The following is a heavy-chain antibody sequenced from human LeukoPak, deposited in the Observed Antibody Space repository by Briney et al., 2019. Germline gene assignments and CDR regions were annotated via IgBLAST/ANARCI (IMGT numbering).Heavy chain of an antibody. V-gene: IGHV1-2*06. D-gene: IGHD3-22*01. CDR3: ASSYYYDSSGYYWETAYYFDY. CDR1: GYTFTGYY. Sequence: ASVKVSCKASGYTFTGYYMHWVRQAPGQGLEWMGRINPNSGGTNYAQKFQGRVTMTRDTSISTAYMELSRLRSDDTAVYNCASSYYYDSSGYYWETAYYFDYWGQGTLVTVSS. CDR2: INPNSGGT. J-gene: IGHJ4*02.